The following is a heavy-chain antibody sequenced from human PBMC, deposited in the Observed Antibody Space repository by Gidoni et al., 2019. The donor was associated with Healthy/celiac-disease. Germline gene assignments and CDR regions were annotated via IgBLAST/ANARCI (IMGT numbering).Heavy chain of an antibody. V-gene: IGHV4-4*07. J-gene: IGHJ5*02. D-gene: IGHD3-22*01. CDR2: IYTSGST. CDR3: ARDLDYYDSSGYYDS. Sequence: QVQLQESGPGLVKPSETLSLTCTVSGGSISSYYWSWIRQPAGKGLEWIGRIYTSGSTNYNPSLKSRVTMTVDTSKNQFSLKLSSVTAADTAVYYCARDLDYYDSSGYYDSWGQGTLVTVSS. CDR1: GGSISSYY.